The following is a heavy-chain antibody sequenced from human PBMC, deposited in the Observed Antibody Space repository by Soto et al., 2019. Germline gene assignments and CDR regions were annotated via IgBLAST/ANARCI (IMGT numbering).Heavy chain of an antibody. Sequence: QVQLVESGGGVVQPGTSLRLSCVGSGFTFRSYVIHWVRQAPGKGLEWVALTSYDGSNKYYDDSVKGRFTISRNNSRNTVDLQMDNLSLEDTAVYYCARWGTTGGLDVWGQGTLVSVSS. D-gene: IGHD3-16*01. V-gene: IGHV3-30*19. CDR1: GFTFRSYV. CDR3: ARWGTTGGLDV. J-gene: IGHJ4*02. CDR2: TSYDGSNK.